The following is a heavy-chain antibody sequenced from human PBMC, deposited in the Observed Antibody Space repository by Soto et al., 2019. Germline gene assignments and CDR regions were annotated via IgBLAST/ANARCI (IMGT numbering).Heavy chain of an antibody. J-gene: IGHJ4*02. D-gene: IGHD2-21*01. Sequence: SETQSLIYTVSGHDISRGDYYWSWIRQPPGKGLEWIGYIYYSGSTYYNPSLKSRVTISVDTSKNQFSLKLSSVTAADTAVYYCARRWGGTFDYWGQGTLVTVSS. CDR3: ARRWGGTFDY. CDR2: IYYSGST. CDR1: GHDISRGDYY. V-gene: IGHV4-30-4*02.